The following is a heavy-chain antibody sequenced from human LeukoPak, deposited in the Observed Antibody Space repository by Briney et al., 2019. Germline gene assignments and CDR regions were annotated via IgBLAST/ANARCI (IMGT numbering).Heavy chain of an antibody. D-gene: IGHD6-19*01. J-gene: IGHJ4*02. CDR1: GGSISTYY. V-gene: IGHV4-59*08. CDR3: ARRRGTSGTVDY. Sequence: SETLSLTCTVSGGSISTYYWSWIRRPPGKGLEWIGYIYYSGSTNYNPSLKSRVTISVDTSKNQFSLNLTPVTAADTAVYCCARRRGTSGTVDYWGQGTLVTVSS. CDR2: IYYSGST.